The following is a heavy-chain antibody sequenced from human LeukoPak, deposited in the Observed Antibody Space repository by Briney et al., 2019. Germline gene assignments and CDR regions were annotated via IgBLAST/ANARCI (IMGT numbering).Heavy chain of an antibody. CDR2: LYSGGAT. Sequence: GGSLRLSCVASGFSVSGIHMNWVRQAPGKDLEWVSGLYSGGATYYANSMGGRFTISRDHSKNTLYLQMTNLRVDDTAIYYCARGNGNVGGRLDPWGQGTRVTVSS. J-gene: IGHJ5*02. D-gene: IGHD4-23*01. CDR1: GFSVSGIH. CDR3: ARGNGNVGGRLDP. V-gene: IGHV3-66*01.